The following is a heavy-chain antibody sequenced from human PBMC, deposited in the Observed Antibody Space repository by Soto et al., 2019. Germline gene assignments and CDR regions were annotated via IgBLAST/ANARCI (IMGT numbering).Heavy chain of an antibody. Sequence: PSETLSLTCTVSGGSISSYYWSWIRQPPGKGLEWIGYIYYSGSTNYNPSLKSRVTISVDTSKNQFSLKLSSVTAADTAVYYCARVAAFDCSSTSCYAYYYYYYMDVWGKGTTVPVSS. J-gene: IGHJ6*03. V-gene: IGHV4-59*01. D-gene: IGHD2-2*01. CDR1: GGSISSYY. CDR2: IYYSGST. CDR3: ARVAAFDCSSTSCYAYYYYYYMDV.